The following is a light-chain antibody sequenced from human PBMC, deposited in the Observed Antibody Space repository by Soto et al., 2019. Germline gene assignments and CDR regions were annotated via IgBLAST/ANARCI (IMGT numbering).Light chain of an antibody. V-gene: IGLV2-8*01. CDR1: SSDVGGYNY. J-gene: IGLJ1*01. Sequence: QSALTQPPSASGSPGQSVTISCTGTSSDVGGYNYVSWYQQHPGKAPKLMIYEVTKRPSGVPDRFSGSKSGNTASLTVSGLQAEYEDDYHCASYAGGKNFYVFGTGTKLTVL. CDR3: ASYAGGKNFYV. CDR2: EVT.